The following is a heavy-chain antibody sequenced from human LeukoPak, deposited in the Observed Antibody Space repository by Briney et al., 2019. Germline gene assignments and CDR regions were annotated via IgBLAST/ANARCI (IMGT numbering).Heavy chain of an antibody. V-gene: IGHV3-48*03. CDR1: GFTFGIHE. CDR3: VRVWEQQLKP. Sequence: GGSLRLSCAASGFTFGIHEMNWVRQAPGKGLEWVSYISSSGSHIHYGDSVRGRFTISRDNAKNSVYLQMNSLRAEDTAVYYCVRVWEQQLKPWGQGTPVTVSS. J-gene: IGHJ4*02. D-gene: IGHD6-13*01. CDR2: ISSSGSHI.